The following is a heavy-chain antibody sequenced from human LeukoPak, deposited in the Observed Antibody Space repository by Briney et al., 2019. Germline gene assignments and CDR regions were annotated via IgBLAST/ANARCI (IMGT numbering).Heavy chain of an antibody. J-gene: IGHJ4*02. CDR2: ITSSSSYI. V-gene: IGHV3-21*01. CDR1: GFTFSSYS. Sequence: GGSLRLSCAASGFTFSSYSMNWVRQAPGKGLEWVSSITSSSSYISYADSVKGRFTISRDNAKNSLYLQMNSLRAEDTAVYYCAKDDSCSSTSCYTPFDYWGQGTLVTVSS. CDR3: AKDDSCSSTSCYTPFDY. D-gene: IGHD2-2*02.